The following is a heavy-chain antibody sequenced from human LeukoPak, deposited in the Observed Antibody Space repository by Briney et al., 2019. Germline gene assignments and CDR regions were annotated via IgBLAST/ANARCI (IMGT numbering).Heavy chain of an antibody. J-gene: IGHJ4*02. CDR3: AKDGSSYYYIYY. Sequence: TGGSLRLSCAASGFTFSSYWMHWVRQAPGKGLEWLAFISYDGSNTYYADSVKGRFTVSRDDSKSTLYLQMNSLRADDTAVYYCAKDGSSYYYIYYWGQGTLVTVSS. D-gene: IGHD3-22*01. CDR2: ISYDGSNT. CDR1: GFTFSSYW. V-gene: IGHV3-30*02.